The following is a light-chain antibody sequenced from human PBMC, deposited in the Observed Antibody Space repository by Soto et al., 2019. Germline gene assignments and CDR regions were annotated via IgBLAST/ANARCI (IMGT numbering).Light chain of an antibody. CDR3: QQYGSSRWT. CDR2: GAS. V-gene: IGKV3-20*01. Sequence: EIVLTQSPGPLSLSPGERATLSCRASQSVSSSYLAWYQQKPGQAPRLLIYGASSRATGIPDRFSGSGSGTDFTLTISRLEPEDFAVYYCQQYGSSRWTFGQGTKVEI. CDR1: QSVSSSY. J-gene: IGKJ1*01.